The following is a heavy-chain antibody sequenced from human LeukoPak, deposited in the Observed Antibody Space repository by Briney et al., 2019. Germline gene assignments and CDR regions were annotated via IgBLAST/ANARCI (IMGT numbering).Heavy chain of an antibody. CDR3: AREVAAAGTGENYFDY. CDR2: INWNGGST. J-gene: IGHJ4*02. CDR1: GFTFDDYG. V-gene: IGHV3-20*04. Sequence: GGSLRLSCAASGFTFDDYGMSWVRQAPGKGLEWVSGINWNGGSTGYADSVKGRFTISRDNAKNSLYLQMNSLRAEDTAVYYCAREVAAAGTGENYFDYWGQGTLVTVSS. D-gene: IGHD6-13*01.